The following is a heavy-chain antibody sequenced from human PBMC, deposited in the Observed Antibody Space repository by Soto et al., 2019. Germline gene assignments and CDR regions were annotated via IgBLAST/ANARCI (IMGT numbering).Heavy chain of an antibody. CDR3: AREPYSRRGAARPVDY. Sequence: QVQLQQWGAGLLKPSETLSLTCAVYGGSFSGYYWSWIRQPPGKGLEWIGEINHSGSTNYNPSLKSRVTISVDTSKNQFSLKLSSVTAADTAVYYCAREPYSRRGAARPVDYWGQGTLVTVSS. CDR2: INHSGST. J-gene: IGHJ4*02. D-gene: IGHD6-6*01. V-gene: IGHV4-34*01. CDR1: GGSFSGYY.